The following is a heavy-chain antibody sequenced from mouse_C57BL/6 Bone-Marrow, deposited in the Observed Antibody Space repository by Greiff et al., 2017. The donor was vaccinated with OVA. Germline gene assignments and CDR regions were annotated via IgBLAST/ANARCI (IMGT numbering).Heavy chain of an antibody. J-gene: IGHJ3*01. CDR3: ARRDGNYVRFAY. Sequence: VQLQQSGPVLVKPGASVKMSCKASGYTFTDYYMNWVKQSHGKSLEWIGVINPYNGGTSYNQKFKGKATLTVDKSSSTAYMELNSLTSEDSAVYYCARRDGNYVRFAYWGQGTLVTVSA. D-gene: IGHD2-1*01. CDR2: INPYNGGT. CDR1: GYTFTDYY. V-gene: IGHV1-19*01.